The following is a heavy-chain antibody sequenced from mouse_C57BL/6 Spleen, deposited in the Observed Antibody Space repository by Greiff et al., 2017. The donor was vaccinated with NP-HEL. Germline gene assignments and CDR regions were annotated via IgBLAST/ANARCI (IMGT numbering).Heavy chain of an antibody. CDR1: GYTFTSYG. CDR3: ARRDTSYYAMYY. J-gene: IGHJ4*01. D-gene: IGHD1-1*01. Sequence: QVQLQQSGAELARPGASVKLSCKASGYTFTSYGISWVKQRTGQGLEWIGEIYPRSGNTYYNEKFKGKATMTADKSSSTAYMELRSLTSDDAAVYFCARRDTSYYAMYYWGQGTSVTVSS. CDR2: IYPRSGNT. V-gene: IGHV1-81*01.